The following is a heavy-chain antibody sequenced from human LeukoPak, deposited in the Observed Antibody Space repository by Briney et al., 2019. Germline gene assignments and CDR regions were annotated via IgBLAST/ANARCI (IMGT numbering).Heavy chain of an antibody. CDR3: ARRGMNIVVVPATTYYYYYYMDV. J-gene: IGHJ6*03. D-gene: IGHD2-2*01. CDR2: IKQDGSEK. CDR1: GFTFINYW. Sequence: GGSLRLSCSASGFTFINYWMSWVRQAPGKGPEWVANIKQDGSEKHYVDSVKGRFTISRDNARNAVYLQMNSLRDEDTAVYYCARRGMNIVVVPATTYYYYYYMDVWGKGTTVTISS. V-gene: IGHV3-7*01.